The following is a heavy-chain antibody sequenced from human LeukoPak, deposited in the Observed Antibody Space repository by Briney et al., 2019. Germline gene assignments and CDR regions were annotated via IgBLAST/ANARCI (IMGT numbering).Heavy chain of an antibody. CDR1: GFTFSSYS. V-gene: IGHV3-21*01. CDR2: ISSSSSYI. CDR3: ARDLTDPPYYYYYIDV. Sequence: GGSLRLFCAASGFTFSSYSMNWVRQAPGKGLEWVSSISSSSSYIYYADSVKGRFTISRDNAKNSLYLQMNSLRAEDTAVYYCARDLTDPPYYYYYIDVWGKGTTVTISS. J-gene: IGHJ6*03.